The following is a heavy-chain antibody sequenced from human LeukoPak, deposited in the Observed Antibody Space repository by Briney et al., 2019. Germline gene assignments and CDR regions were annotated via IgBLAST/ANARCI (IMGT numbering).Heavy chain of an antibody. CDR2: IRYDGGNK. Sequence: PGGSLRLSCAASGFTFSSYGMHWVRQAPGKGLEWVAFIRYDGGNKYYADSVKGRFTISRDNSKNTLYLQMHSLRAEDTAVYYCAKDRHPYGSGSYPFDYWGQGTLVTVSS. CDR1: GFTFSSYG. CDR3: AKDRHPYGSGSYPFDY. J-gene: IGHJ4*02. V-gene: IGHV3-30*02. D-gene: IGHD3-10*01.